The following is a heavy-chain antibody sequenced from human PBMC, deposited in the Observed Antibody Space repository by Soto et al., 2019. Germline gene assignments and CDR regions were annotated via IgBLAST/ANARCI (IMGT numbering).Heavy chain of an antibody. Sequence: ASETLSLTCTVSGGPISSYYWSWIRQPPGKGLEWIGYIYYSGSTNYNPSLKSRVTISVDRSKNQFSLKLSSLTAADTAVYYCAAGGGLPRYYWGQGTLVPVSS. V-gene: IGHV4-59*12. J-gene: IGHJ4*02. D-gene: IGHD5-12*01. CDR3: AAGGGLPRYY. CDR1: GGPISSYY. CDR2: IYYSGST.